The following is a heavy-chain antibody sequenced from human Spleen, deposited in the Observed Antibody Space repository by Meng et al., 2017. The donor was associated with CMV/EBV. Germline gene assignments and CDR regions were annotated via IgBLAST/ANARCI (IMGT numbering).Heavy chain of an antibody. CDR2: ISWNSGSI. CDR1: GFTFDNYA. D-gene: IGHD3-22*01. J-gene: IGHJ3*02. CDR3: ARDRRKVYYYDSSGYNRHDAFDI. V-gene: IGHV3-9*01. Sequence: SLKISCAASGFTFDNYAMHWVRQAPGKGLEWVSGISWNSGSIGYADSVKGRFTISRDNAENSLYLQMNSLRGEDTALYYCARDRRKVYYYDSSGYNRHDAFDIWGQGTMVTVSS.